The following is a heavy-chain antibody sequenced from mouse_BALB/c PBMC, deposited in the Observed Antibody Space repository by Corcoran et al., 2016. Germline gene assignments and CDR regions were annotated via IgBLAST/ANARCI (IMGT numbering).Heavy chain of an antibody. D-gene: IGHD2-4*01. CDR2: IDPANGNT. CDR3: APMITGAMDY. CDR1: GFNIKDTY. V-gene: IGHV14-3*02. Sequence: EVQLQQSGAELVKPGASVKLSCTASGFNIKDTYMHWVKQRPEQGLEWIGRIDPANGNTKYDPKFQGKATITADTSSNTAYLQLSSLTSEDTAVYYCAPMITGAMDYWGQGTSVTVSS. J-gene: IGHJ4*01.